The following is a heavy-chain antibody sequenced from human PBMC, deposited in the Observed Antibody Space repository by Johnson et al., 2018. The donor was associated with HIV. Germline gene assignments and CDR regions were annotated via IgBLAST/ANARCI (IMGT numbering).Heavy chain of an antibody. Sequence: VQLVESGGGLVQPGGSLRLSCAASGFIFSNAWMTWVRQAPGKGLEWVGRIKGKTDGGTTDYAAHVKGRFTISRSESKNTLYLQMNSLKIEDTAVYYCATVVVITQDAFDIWGQGTMVTVSS. CDR3: ATVVVITQDAFDI. J-gene: IGHJ3*02. CDR1: GFIFSNAW. D-gene: IGHD3-22*01. V-gene: IGHV3-15*01. CDR2: IKGKTDGGTT.